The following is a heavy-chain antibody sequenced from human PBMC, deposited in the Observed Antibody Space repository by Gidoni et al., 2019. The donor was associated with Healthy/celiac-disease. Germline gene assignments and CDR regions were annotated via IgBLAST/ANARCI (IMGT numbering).Heavy chain of an antibody. CDR2: ISSSSSYI. J-gene: IGHJ4*02. D-gene: IGHD5-12*01. V-gene: IGHV3-21*01. CDR1: GFTFSSYS. CDR3: ARDTTGGYNPFDY. Sequence: EVQLVESGGGLVKPGGSLRLSCAASGFTFSSYSMNWVRQAPGKGLEWVSSISSSSSYIYDADSVKGRFTISRDNAKNSLYLQMNSLRAEDTAVYYCARDTTGGYNPFDYWGQGTLVTVSS.